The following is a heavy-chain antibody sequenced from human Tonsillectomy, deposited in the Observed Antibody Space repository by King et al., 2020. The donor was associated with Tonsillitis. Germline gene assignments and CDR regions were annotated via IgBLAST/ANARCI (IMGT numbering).Heavy chain of an antibody. V-gene: IGHV3-74*01. Sequence: VQLVESGGGLVQPGGSLRLSCAASGFTFSSYWMHWVRQAPGKGLVWVSRINSDGSSTTYADSVKGRVTISRDNAKNTLYLQMNSLRAEDTAVYYCARETQAYYYYMDVWGKGTTVTVSS. CDR2: INSDGSST. J-gene: IGHJ6*03. CDR3: ARETQAYYYYMDV. CDR1: GFTFSSYW.